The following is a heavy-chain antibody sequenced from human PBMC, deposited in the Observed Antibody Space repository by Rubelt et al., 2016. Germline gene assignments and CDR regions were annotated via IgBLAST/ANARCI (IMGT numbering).Heavy chain of an antibody. D-gene: IGHD3-16*01. CDR1: GYSINNGYY. CDR3: ARGLENYGY. CDR2: FFHDGST. Sequence: QVQLQESGPGLVKPSETLSLTCTVSGYSINNGYYWGWIRQPPGKGLEWIASFFHDGSTKYNPSLKSRVTISKDGSKNQFSLKLSSVTAADTAVYYCARGLENYGYWGQGTLVTVSS. J-gene: IGHJ4*02. V-gene: IGHV4-38-2*02.